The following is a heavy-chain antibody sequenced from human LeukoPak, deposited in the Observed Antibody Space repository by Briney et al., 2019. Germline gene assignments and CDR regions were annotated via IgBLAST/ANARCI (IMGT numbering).Heavy chain of an antibody. J-gene: IGHJ6*02. CDR2: MNPNSGNT. CDR1: GYTFTSYD. D-gene: IGHD3-22*01. Sequence: ASVKVSCKASGYTFTSYDINWVRQATGQGLEWMGWMNPNSGNTGYAQKFQGRVTMTRNTSISTAYMELSSLRSEDTAVYYCARHCVGVFSGYRVNYGMDVWGQGTTVTVSS. V-gene: IGHV1-8*01. CDR3: ARHCVGVFSGYRVNYGMDV.